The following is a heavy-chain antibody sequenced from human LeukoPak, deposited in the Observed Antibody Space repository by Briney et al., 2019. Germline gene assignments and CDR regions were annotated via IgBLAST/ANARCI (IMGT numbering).Heavy chain of an antibody. J-gene: IGHJ4*02. V-gene: IGHV3-30*18. Sequence: GGSLRLSCAASGFTFSSFAMHWVRQAPGKGLEWVAVVSYDGNDKYCADSVKGRFTISRDNSKNTVYLQMNSLRPEDTAVYYCAKRKVKWELDYWGQGTLVTVSS. CDR1: GFTFSSFA. D-gene: IGHD1-26*01. CDR2: VSYDGNDK. CDR3: AKRKVKWELDY.